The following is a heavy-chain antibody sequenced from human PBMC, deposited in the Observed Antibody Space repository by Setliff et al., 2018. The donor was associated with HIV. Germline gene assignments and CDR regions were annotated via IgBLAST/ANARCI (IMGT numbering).Heavy chain of an antibody. CDR1: GGSFSGYY. CDR2: INHSGST. J-gene: IGHJ5*02. D-gene: IGHD2-2*03. V-gene: IGHV4-34*01. CDR3: ARVGSCYNTRCYSWFDP. Sequence: SETLSLTCAVYGGSFSGYYWSWIRQPPGKGLEWIGEINHSGSTNYNPSLRSRVTIAVDTSKNQLSLRLTSVTAADTAVYYCARVGSCYNTRCYSWFDPWGQGTLVTVSS.